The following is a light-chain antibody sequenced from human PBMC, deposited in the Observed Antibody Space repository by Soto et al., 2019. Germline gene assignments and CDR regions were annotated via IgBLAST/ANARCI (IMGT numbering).Light chain of an antibody. CDR2: GAS. Sequence: EIVMTQSPATLSVSPGERATLSCRASQRVSSNLAWYQQKPGQAPRLLIYGASTRATGIPARFSGSGSATEFTLTISSRQSEDFAVYYCQQYNNWPPYTFGQGTKLEIK. V-gene: IGKV3-15*01. CDR1: QRVSSN. CDR3: QQYNNWPPYT. J-gene: IGKJ2*01.